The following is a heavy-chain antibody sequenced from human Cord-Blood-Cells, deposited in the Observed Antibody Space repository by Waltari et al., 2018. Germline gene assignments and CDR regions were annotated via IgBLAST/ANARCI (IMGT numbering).Heavy chain of an antibody. CDR2: MNPNSGNT. J-gene: IGHJ3*02. CDR1: GYTCTRFD. Sequence: QVQLVQSGAEAKKPGASVKVSCKASGYTCTRFDINLVRQATGQGLEWMGWMNPNSGNTGYVQKFQVRVTMTRNTTISTAYMELSSLGSEDTAVYYCAREAKGGDAFDIWGQGTMVTVSS. CDR3: AREAKGGDAFDI. D-gene: IGHD1-26*01. V-gene: IGHV1-8*01.